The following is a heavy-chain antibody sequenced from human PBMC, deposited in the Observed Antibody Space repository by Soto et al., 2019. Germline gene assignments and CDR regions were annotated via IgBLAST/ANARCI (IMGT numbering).Heavy chain of an antibody. D-gene: IGHD3-10*01. V-gene: IGHV3-74*01. CDR1: GFTFSRFW. CDR2: INSDGSTT. Sequence: EVQLVESGGGLVQPGGSLRLSCAASGFTFSRFWMHWVRQGPGKGLVWVSRINSDGSTTNYTESVKGRFTISRDNAKSILYLQMNRLRAEYTAGYHCARDRGAYDGLDVWGQGTMVTVSS. J-gene: IGHJ3*01. CDR3: ARDRGAYDGLDV.